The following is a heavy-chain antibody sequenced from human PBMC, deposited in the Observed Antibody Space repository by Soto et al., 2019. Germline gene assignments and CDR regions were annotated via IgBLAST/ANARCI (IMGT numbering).Heavy chain of an antibody. J-gene: IGHJ4*02. CDR3: ARDLHAVNYYDSSGYGDY. CDR2: IKQDGSEK. Sequence: LRLSCAASGFTFSSYWMSWVRQAPGKGLEWVANIKQDGSEKYYVDSVKGRFTISRDNAKNSLYLQMNSLRAEDTAVYYCARDLHAVNYYDSSGYGDYWGQGTLVTVSS. V-gene: IGHV3-7*01. D-gene: IGHD3-22*01. CDR1: GFTFSSYW.